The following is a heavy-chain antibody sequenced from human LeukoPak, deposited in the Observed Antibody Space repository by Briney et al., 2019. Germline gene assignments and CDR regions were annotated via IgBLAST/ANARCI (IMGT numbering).Heavy chain of an antibody. Sequence: PSETLSLTCTVSGDSIISSTYYWGRIRQPPGKGLEWIGSIFYSGSTYYSPSLKSRITISVDTSKNLFSLNLRSVTAADTAVYYCARHGYSSGFYWFDPWGQGTLVTVSS. CDR2: IFYSGST. CDR3: ARHGYSSGFYWFDP. J-gene: IGHJ5*02. CDR1: GDSIISSTYY. D-gene: IGHD6-19*01. V-gene: IGHV4-39*01.